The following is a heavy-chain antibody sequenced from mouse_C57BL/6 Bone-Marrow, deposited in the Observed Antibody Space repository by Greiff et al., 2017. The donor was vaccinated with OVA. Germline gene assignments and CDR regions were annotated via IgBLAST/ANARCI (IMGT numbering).Heavy chain of an antibody. J-gene: IGHJ1*03. CDR3: GSGRNGNYGRYFDV. CDR2: IYPVSGET. Sequence: VQLQESGAELASPGASVTLSCKASGYTFTDHIMNWVKKRPGQGLEWIGRIYPVSGETNYNQKFMGKATFSVDRSSSTVYMVLNSLTSEDPAVYYCGSGRNGNYGRYFDVWGTGTTVTVSS. D-gene: IGHD2-1*01. V-gene: IGHV1-11*01. CDR1: GYTFTDHI.